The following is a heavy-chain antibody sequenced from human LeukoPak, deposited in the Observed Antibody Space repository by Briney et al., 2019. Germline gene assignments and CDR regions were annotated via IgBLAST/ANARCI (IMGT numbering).Heavy chain of an antibody. CDR2: IKSKTDGGTT. CDR3: STLTSRGLSDS. Sequence: GGSLGLSCAASGFTFSNAWMNWVRQAPGKGLEWVGRIKSKTDGGTTDCAAPVKGRFTISRDDSKNMLYLQMNSLKSEDTAVYYCSTLTSRGLSDSWGQGTLVTVSS. V-gene: IGHV3-15*07. J-gene: IGHJ4*02. CDR1: GFTFSNAW. D-gene: IGHD1-20*01.